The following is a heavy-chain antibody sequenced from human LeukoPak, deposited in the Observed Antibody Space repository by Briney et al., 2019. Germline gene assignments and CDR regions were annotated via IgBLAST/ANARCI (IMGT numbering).Heavy chain of an antibody. CDR1: GFTFSNAW. D-gene: IGHD3-10*01. CDR2: IKSKTDGQTT. Sequence: SGGSLRLSCAVSGFTFSNAWMSWVRQAPGKGLEWVGRIKSKTDGQTTDYAAPVKGRFTISRDDSKNTLYLQMNSLKTEDTALYYCTASQLKTKVRGVIGNWGQGTLVTVSS. V-gene: IGHV3-15*01. CDR3: TASQLKTKVRGVIGN. J-gene: IGHJ4*02.